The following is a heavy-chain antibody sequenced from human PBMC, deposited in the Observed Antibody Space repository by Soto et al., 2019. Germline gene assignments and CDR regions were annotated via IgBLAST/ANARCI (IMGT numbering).Heavy chain of an antibody. V-gene: IGHV1-2*02. CDR1: GYTFTGYY. J-gene: IGHJ4*02. CDR2: INPNSGGT. Sequence: ASVKVSCKASGYTFTGYYMHWVRQAPGQGLEWMGWINPNSGGTNYAQKFQGRVTMTRDTSISTAYMELSRLRSDDTAVYYCVSLKSTATGPFDYWGQGTLVTVSS. CDR3: VSLKSTATGPFDY. D-gene: IGHD5-18*01.